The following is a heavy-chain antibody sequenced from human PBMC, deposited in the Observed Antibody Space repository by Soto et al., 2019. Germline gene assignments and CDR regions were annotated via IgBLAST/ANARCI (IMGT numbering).Heavy chain of an antibody. Sequence: QAHLVESGGGVVQPGGSLRLSCAASGFTFSSYAMHWVRQAPGKGLEWVALMLYDRSHTYYAESVKGRFNISRDESKNMLFLHMSGLRAEDTAVYYCSRDRSWRTGYYSGIDVWGQGTTVTVS. J-gene: IGHJ6*02. CDR3: SRDRSWRTGYYSGIDV. V-gene: IGHV3-33*01. CDR2: MLYDRSHT. D-gene: IGHD1-1*01. CDR1: GFTFSSYA.